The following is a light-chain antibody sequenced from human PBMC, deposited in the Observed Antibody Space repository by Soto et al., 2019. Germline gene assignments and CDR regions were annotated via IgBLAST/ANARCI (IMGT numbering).Light chain of an antibody. J-gene: IGLJ2*01. Sequence: QSALTQPASVSGSPGQSMTISCTGTSSDFGGYNFVSWYQQYPGKAPKLMIYDVSSRPSGVSNRFSGPKSGNTASLTISGLQAEDEAVYSCSSYRSGNTVVVFGGGTNVPVL. CDR1: SSDFGGYNF. CDR3: SSYRSGNTVVV. CDR2: DVS. V-gene: IGLV2-14*01.